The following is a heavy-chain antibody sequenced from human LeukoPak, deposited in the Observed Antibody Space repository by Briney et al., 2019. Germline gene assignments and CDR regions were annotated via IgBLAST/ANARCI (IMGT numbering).Heavy chain of an antibody. V-gene: IGHV4-59*01. Sequence: PGGSLRLSCAASGFTFSSYSMNWIRQPPGKGLEWIGYIYYSGSTNYNPSLKSRVTISVDTSKNQFSLKLSSVTAADTAVYYCARRGDSSSFLFDYWGQGTLVTVSS. J-gene: IGHJ4*02. CDR2: IYYSGST. CDR3: ARRGDSSSFLFDY. D-gene: IGHD6-6*01. CDR1: GFTFSSYS.